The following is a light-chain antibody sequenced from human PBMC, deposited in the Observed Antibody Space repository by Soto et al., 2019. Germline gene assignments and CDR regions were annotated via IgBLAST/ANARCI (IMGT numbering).Light chain of an antibody. CDR1: QSVSSN. CDR2: GAS. CDR3: QQYDYWPPYT. V-gene: IGKV3-15*01. Sequence: EIVMTQSPATLSVSPGERATLSCRASQSVSSNLAWYQQKPGQPPRLLIYGASTRATGIPARFSGSGSGTEFTLTIDSLQSEDFAVYYCQQYDYWPPYTFGQGTKLESK. J-gene: IGKJ2*01.